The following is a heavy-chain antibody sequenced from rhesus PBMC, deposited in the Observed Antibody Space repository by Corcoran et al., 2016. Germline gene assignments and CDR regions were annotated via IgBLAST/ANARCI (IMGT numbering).Heavy chain of an antibody. CDR2: ISGSSGST. V-gene: IGHV4-65*02. Sequence: QVQLQESGPGLVKPSETLSLTCAVSGGSISSSNWCSWIRQSPGKGLEWIGYISGSSGSTYYNPSLKSRVTISKDTSQTQFSLKLSSVTAADTAVYYGARSDSGPHNRFDVWGPGVLVTVSS. D-gene: IGHD3S6*01. J-gene: IGHJ5-1*01. CDR1: GGSISSSNW. CDR3: ARSDSGPHNRFDV.